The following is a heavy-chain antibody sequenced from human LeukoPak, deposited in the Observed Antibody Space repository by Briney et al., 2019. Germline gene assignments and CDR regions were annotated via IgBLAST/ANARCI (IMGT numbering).Heavy chain of an antibody. CDR1: GGSISSGDYY. CDR3: ARVWHYYGSGGIDY. V-gene: IGHV4-30-4*08. Sequence: PSQTLSLTCTVSGGSISSGDYYWSWIRQPPGKGLEWIGYIYYSGSTYYNPSLKSRVTISVDTSKNQFSLKLSSVTAADTAVYYCARVWHYYGSGGIDYWGQGTLVTVSS. CDR2: IYYSGST. D-gene: IGHD3-10*01. J-gene: IGHJ4*02.